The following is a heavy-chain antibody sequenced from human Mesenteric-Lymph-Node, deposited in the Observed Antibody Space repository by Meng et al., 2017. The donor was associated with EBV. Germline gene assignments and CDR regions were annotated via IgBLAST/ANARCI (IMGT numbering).Heavy chain of an antibody. CDR2: ISGSGDRT. J-gene: IGHJ5*02. V-gene: IGHV3-23*04. Sequence: VQWVESGGGLVHPGGSLRLSCATSGFSLNSYAMSWVRQAPGKGLEWVSDISGSGDRTNYADSVKGRFTISRDNSKNMVYLQMNSLRAEDTAVYYCAKDFAPFDPWGQGTLVTVSS. CDR1: GFSLNSYA. CDR3: AKDFAPFDP.